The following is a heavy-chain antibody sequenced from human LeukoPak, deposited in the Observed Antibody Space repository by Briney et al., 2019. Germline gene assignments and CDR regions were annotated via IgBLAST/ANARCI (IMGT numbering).Heavy chain of an antibody. Sequence: PGGSLRLSCAASGFTFSDSYMTWIRQAPGKGLEWVSSISSSSSYIYYADSVKGRFTISRDNAKNSLYLQMNSLRAEDTAVYYCARDLRVVATEDFDYWGQGTLVTVSS. D-gene: IGHD5-12*01. CDR2: ISSSSSYI. J-gene: IGHJ4*02. V-gene: IGHV3-11*06. CDR3: ARDLRVVATEDFDY. CDR1: GFTFSDSY.